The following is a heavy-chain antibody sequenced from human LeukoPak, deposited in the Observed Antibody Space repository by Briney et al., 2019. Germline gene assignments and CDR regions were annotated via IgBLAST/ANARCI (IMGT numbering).Heavy chain of an antibody. CDR1: GYTFTSYD. CDR3: ARGGHYDILTGYYSNNWFDP. Sequence: ASVKVSCKASGYTFTSYDINWARQATGQGLEWMGWKNPNSGNTGYAQKFQGRVTMTRNTSISTAYMELSSLRSEDTAVYYCARGGHYDILTGYYSNNWFDPWGQGTLVTVSS. V-gene: IGHV1-8*01. D-gene: IGHD3-9*01. J-gene: IGHJ5*02. CDR2: KNPNSGNT.